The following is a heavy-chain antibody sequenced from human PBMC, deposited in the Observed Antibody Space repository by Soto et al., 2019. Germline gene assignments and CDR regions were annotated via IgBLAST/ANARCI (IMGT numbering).Heavy chain of an antibody. CDR2: MYNTGST. J-gene: IGHJ6*02. D-gene: IGHD2-21*02. CDR3: ARDLWGYCGADCYPLDV. CDR1: GGSISSGGYS. Sequence: SETLSLTCAVSGGSISSGGYSWSWIRQPPGKGLEWIGYMYNTGSTIYNPSLKSRVTISVDTSKNQFSLKLNSVTAADTAVYYCARDLWGYCGADCYPLDVWGQGTTVTVS. V-gene: IGHV4-61*08.